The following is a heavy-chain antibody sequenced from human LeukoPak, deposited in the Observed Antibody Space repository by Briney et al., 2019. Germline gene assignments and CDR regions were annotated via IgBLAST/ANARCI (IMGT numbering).Heavy chain of an antibody. V-gene: IGHV3-21*03. CDR2: ITSSSYI. CDR3: TTESSGSYAHTLNFDY. CDR1: GFTFTSYT. D-gene: IGHD1-26*01. Sequence: GGSLRLSCAASGFTFTSYTMNWVRQAPGKGLEWVSSITSSSYIYYADSVKGRFTFSRDNAKNSLYLQMNSLKTEDTAVYYCTTESSGSYAHTLNFDYWGQGTLVTVSS. J-gene: IGHJ4*02.